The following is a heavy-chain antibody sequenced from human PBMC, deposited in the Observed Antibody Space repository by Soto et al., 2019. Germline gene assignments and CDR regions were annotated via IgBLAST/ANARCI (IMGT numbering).Heavy chain of an antibody. CDR2: IIPIFDTP. D-gene: IGHD5-18*01. V-gene: IGHV1-69*06. Sequence: QVQLVQSGAEVKKPGSSVKVSCKASGGTFKNYAIRWVRQAPGQGLEWMGGIIPIFDTPDYAQKFQGRVTITADKSRTIVYMELSSLRSEDTAVYYCARGPPRRYGYNTNWGQGTLVTVSS. CDR1: GGTFKNYA. CDR3: ARGPPRRYGYNTN. J-gene: IGHJ4*02.